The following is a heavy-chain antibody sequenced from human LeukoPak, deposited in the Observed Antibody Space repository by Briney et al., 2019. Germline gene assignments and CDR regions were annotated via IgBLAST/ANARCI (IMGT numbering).Heavy chain of an antibody. CDR2: ISSSSSYI. Sequence: GGSLRLSCAASGFTFSSYSMNWVRQAPGKGLEWVSSISSSSSYIYYADSVKGRFTISRDNAKNPLYLQMNSLRAEDTAVYYCARGLRWSPGYFDYWGQGTLVTVSS. CDR3: ARGLRWSPGYFDY. CDR1: GFTFSSYS. D-gene: IGHD4-23*01. V-gene: IGHV3-21*01. J-gene: IGHJ4*02.